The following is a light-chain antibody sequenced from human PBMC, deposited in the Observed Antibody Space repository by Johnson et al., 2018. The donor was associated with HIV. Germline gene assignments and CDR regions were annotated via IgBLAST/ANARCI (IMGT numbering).Light chain of an antibody. CDR2: DTI. CDR3: GTWDSSLNAYV. V-gene: IGLV1-51*01. Sequence: QSMLTQPPPLSAAPGQKVTISCSGSSSNIGSHYVSWYQQVPGTAPRLVIYDTIKRHSGIPDRFSGSKSGTSATLGITGLQTGDEADYYCGTWDSSLNAYVFGAATKGAVL. CDR1: SSNIGSHY. J-gene: IGLJ1*01.